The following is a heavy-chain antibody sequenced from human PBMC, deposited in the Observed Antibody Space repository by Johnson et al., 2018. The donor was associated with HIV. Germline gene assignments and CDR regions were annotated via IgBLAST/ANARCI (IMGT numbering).Heavy chain of an antibody. CDR1: GFTFSNAW. Sequence: VQLVESGGGLVKPGGSLRLSCAASGFTFSNAWMSWVRQAPGKGLEWIGRIKSKTDGGTADYPAPMKGRFTISRDDSKNTLYLQMNNLKTEDTAVYYCTTLSLITMIVVVIDAFDIWGQGTMVTVSS. V-gene: IGHV3-15*01. CDR3: TTLSLITMIVVVIDAFDI. D-gene: IGHD3-22*01. CDR2: IKSKTDGGTA. J-gene: IGHJ3*02.